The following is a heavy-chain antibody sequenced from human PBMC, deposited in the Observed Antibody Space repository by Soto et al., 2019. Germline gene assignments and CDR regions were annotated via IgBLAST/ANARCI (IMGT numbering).Heavy chain of an antibody. CDR2: ISSNSAYI. Sequence: PRGSLRLSCAASGFTFRSFTMNWVRQAPGKGLEWVSTISSNSAYIYYTDALRGRFTISRDSAKNSLHLQMNSLRAEDTAVYYCTRDASRDSSARGWFDPWGPGTLVTVSS. CDR3: TRDASRDSSARGWFDP. J-gene: IGHJ5*02. CDR1: GFTFRSFT. D-gene: IGHD6-13*01. V-gene: IGHV3-21*01.